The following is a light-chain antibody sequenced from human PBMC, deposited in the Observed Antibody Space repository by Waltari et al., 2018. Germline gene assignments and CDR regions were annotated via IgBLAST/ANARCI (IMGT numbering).Light chain of an antibody. V-gene: IGLV2-23*02. CDR1: NSAIGSYTL. CDR2: EVS. J-gene: IGLJ3*02. CDR3: CSYTGAGTL. Sequence: QSALTQPASVSGSPGQSITIPCTDTNSAIGSYTLVSWYQQQPGRAPKLIIFEVSKRPSGVSNRFSGSRSHNTASLTISGLQAEDEADYYCCSYTGAGTLFGGGTKLTVL.